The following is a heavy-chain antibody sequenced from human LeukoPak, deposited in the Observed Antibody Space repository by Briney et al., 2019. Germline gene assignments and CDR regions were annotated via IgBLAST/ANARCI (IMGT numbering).Heavy chain of an antibody. CDR1: GFTFSSYA. D-gene: IGHD3-10*01. CDR2: ILGSGGST. V-gene: IGHV3-23*01. CDR3: AKDRVQGSWYFDL. J-gene: IGHJ2*01. Sequence: PGGSLRLSCAASGFTFSSYAMSWARQAPGKGLEWVSGILGSGGSTFFADSLKGRFTVSRDNSKNTLYLHMNSLGADDTAVYYCAKDRVQGSWYFDLWGRGTLVTVSS.